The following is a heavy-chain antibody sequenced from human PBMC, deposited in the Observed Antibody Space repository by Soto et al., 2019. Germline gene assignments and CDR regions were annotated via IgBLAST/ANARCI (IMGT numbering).Heavy chain of an antibody. CDR1: GFTFSSYA. CDR3: AKDRVGSTTTDDY. Sequence: EVQLLESGGGLVQPGGSLRLSCAASGFTFSSYAMSWVRQAPGKGLEWVSAISGSGGSTYYADSVKGRFTISRDNSKNKLYLQMNSLRAEDKAVYYWAKDRVGSTTTDDYWGQGTLVTVSS. J-gene: IGHJ4*02. CDR2: ISGSGGST. D-gene: IGHD1-26*01. V-gene: IGHV3-23*01.